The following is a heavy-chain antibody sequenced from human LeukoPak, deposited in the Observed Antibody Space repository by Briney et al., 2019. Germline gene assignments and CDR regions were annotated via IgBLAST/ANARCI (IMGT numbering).Heavy chain of an antibody. Sequence: SVKVSCKACGGTFSRYAISWVRQGPGQGLEWMGGIIPMFGIANYAQKFQGRVTITADESTCTAYMELSSLRSEDMAVYYCARDRPYTGGWRGFDYWGQGTLVTVSS. D-gene: IGHD6-19*01. V-gene: IGHV1-69*01. CDR3: ARDRPYTGGWRGFDY. CDR2: IIPMFGIA. J-gene: IGHJ4*02. CDR1: GGTFSRYA.